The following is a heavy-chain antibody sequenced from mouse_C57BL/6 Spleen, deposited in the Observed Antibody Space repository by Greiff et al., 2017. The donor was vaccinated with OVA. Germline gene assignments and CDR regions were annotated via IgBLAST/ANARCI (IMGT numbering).Heavy chain of an antibody. V-gene: IGHV1-69*01. Sequence: VQLQQPGAELVMPGASVKLSCKASGYTFTSYWMHWVKQRPGQGLEWIGEIDPSDSYPNYNQKFKGKSTLTVDRSSRTAYMQLISLPSEDSAVYYCARRYVSPRYFDVWGTGTTVTVSS. CDR2: IDPSDSYP. J-gene: IGHJ1*03. D-gene: IGHD2-14*01. CDR1: GYTFTSYW. CDR3: ARRYVSPRYFDV.